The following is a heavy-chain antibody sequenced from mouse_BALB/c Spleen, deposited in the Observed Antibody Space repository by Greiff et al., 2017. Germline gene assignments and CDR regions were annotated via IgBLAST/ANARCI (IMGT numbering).Heavy chain of an antibody. J-gene: IGHJ4*01. CDR3: ARSGGFYAMDY. D-gene: IGHD1-1*02. Sequence: VQLKESGPGLVKPSQSLSLTCTVTGYSITSDYAWNWIRQFPGNKLEWMGYISYSGSTSYNPSLKSRISITRDTSKNQFFLQLNSVTTEDTATYYCARSGGFYAMDYWGQGTSVTVSS. CDR1: GYSITSDYA. CDR2: ISYSGST. V-gene: IGHV3-2*02.